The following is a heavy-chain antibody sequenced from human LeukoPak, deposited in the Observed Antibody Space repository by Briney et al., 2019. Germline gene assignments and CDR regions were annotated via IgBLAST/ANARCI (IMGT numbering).Heavy chain of an antibody. CDR1: GGSISSGGYY. CDR3: ARGFNRDSSGYYGY. Sequence: SETLSLTCTVSGGSISSGGYYWSWIRQHPGKGLEWIGYIYYSGSTYYSPSLKSRVTISVDTSKNQFSLKLSSVTAADTAVYYCARGFNRDSSGYYGYWGQGTLVTVSS. J-gene: IGHJ4*02. V-gene: IGHV4-31*03. D-gene: IGHD3-22*01. CDR2: IYYSGST.